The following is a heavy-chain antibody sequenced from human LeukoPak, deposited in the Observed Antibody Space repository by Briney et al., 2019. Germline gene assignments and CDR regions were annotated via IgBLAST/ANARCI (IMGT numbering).Heavy chain of an antibody. CDR1: GFTVSSYY. CDR2: IKHDGSER. J-gene: IGHJ3*02. Sequence: PGGSLRLSCAASGFTVSSYYMSWVRQAPGKGLEWVANIKHDGSERYYVDSVKGRFTISRDDAKQSLYLQMNSLRAEDTAVYYCARGPGRVAVPATGSFDIWGQGTMVTVSS. D-gene: IGHD2-2*01. CDR3: ARGPGRVAVPATGSFDI. V-gene: IGHV3-7*03.